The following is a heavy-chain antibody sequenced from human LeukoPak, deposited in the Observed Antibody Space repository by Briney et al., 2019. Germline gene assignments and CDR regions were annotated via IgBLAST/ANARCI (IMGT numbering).Heavy chain of an antibody. J-gene: IGHJ4*02. CDR3: AKSWIRVGSFDY. CDR1: GFTFRNYW. Sequence: GGSLRLSCAASGFTFRNYWMSWVRQAPGKGLEWVANIKQDGSEKYYVDSVKGRFTISRDNAKNSLYLQMNSLRAEDTAVYYCAKSWIRVGSFDYWGQGTLVTVSS. CDR2: IKQDGSEK. V-gene: IGHV3-7*03. D-gene: IGHD5-18*01.